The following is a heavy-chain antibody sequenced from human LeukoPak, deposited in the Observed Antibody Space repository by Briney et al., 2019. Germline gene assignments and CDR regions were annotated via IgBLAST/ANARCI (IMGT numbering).Heavy chain of an antibody. Sequence: GGSLRLSCAASGFTVSSNYMSWVRQAPGKGLEWVSVIYSGGSTYYADSVKGRFTISRDNSKNTLYLQMNSLRAEDTAVYYCARGSGYDSSGYLDYWGQGTLATVSS. CDR1: GFTVSSNY. J-gene: IGHJ4*02. CDR3: ARGSGYDSSGYLDY. CDR2: IYSGGST. V-gene: IGHV3-53*01. D-gene: IGHD3-22*01.